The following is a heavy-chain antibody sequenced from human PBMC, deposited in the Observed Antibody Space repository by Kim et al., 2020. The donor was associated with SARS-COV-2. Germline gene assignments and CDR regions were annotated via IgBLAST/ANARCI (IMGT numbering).Heavy chain of an antibody. CDR2: INHSGST. J-gene: IGHJ6*03. CDR1: GGSFSGYY. CDR3: ARGLRGAAALGTGPYYYMDG. D-gene: IGHD6-13*01. V-gene: IGHV4-34*01. Sequence: SETLSLTCAVYGGSFSGYYWSWIRQPPGKGLEWIGEINHSGSTNYNPSLKSRVTISVDTSKNQFSLKLSSVTAADTAVYYCARGLRGAAALGTGPYYYMDGWGKGTTVTVSS.